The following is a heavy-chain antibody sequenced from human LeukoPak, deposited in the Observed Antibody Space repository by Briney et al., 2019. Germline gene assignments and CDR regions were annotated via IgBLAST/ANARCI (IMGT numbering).Heavy chain of an antibody. V-gene: IGHV4-31*03. Sequence: ASETLSLTCTVSGGSISSGGYYWSWIRQHPGKGLEWIGYIYYSGSTYYNPSLKSRVTISVDTSKNQFSLKLSSVTAADTAAYYCARGSRLRIWFDPWGQGTLVTVSS. J-gene: IGHJ5*02. CDR2: IYYSGST. D-gene: IGHD3-10*01. CDR1: GGSISSGGYY. CDR3: ARGSRLRIWFDP.